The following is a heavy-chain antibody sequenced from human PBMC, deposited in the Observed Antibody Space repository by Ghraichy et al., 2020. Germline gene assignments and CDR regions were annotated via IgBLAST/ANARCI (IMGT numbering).Heavy chain of an antibody. D-gene: IGHD4-17*01. CDR3: SRPHRDFGDDAFDN. V-gene: IGHV4-59*01. J-gene: IGHJ4*02. CDR1: TGSISGYY. CDR2: IHSGNT. Sequence: LNISCTVSTGSISGYYWSWIRQAPGKAPEWIGCIHSGNTDYNPSLRSRVTISVDTSKNQVSLKLTSVTATDTAVYYCSRPHRDFGDDAFDNWGQGTLVTVSS.